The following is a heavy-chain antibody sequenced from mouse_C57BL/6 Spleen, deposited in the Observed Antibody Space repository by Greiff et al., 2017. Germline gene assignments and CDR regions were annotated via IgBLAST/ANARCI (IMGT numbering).Heavy chain of an antibody. CDR1: GFSFNTYA. D-gene: IGHD3-1*01. V-gene: IGHV10-1*01. J-gene: IGHJ3*01. CDR2: IRSKSNNYAT. Sequence: EVKLVESGGGLVQPKGSLKLSCAASGFSFNTYAMNWVRQAPGKGLEWVARIRSKSNNYATYYADSVKDRFTISRDDSESMLYLQMNNLKTEDTAMYYCVSPREGGFAYWGQGTLVTVSA. CDR3: VSPREGGFAY.